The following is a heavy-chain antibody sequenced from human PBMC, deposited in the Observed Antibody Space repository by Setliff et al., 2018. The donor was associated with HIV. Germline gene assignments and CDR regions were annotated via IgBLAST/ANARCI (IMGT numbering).Heavy chain of an antibody. J-gene: IGHJ4*02. CDR3: ARPGLTSGWYVYYFDS. V-gene: IGHV1-8*02. D-gene: IGHD6-19*01. CDR1: GYTFIHYD. CDR2: MNPGTGNT. Sequence: ASVKVSCKTSGYTFIHYDVNWVRQAPGKGLEWMGWMNPGTGNTGYAEKFQGRVSMTRDTSTNTGYMELRSLRFDDTAVYYCARPGLTSGWYVYYFDSWGQGTLVTVSS.